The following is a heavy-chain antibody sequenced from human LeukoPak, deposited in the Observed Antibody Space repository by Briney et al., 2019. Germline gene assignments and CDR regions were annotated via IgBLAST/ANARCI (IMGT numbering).Heavy chain of an antibody. CDR3: ARVGYCRSTSCYTFDY. J-gene: IGHJ4*02. D-gene: IGHD2-2*02. CDR2: INPNSGGT. V-gene: IGHV1-2*02. Sequence: ASVKVSCKASGYTFTGYYMHWVRQAPGQGLEWMGWINPNSGGTNYAQKFQGRVTMTRDTSISTAYMELSRLRSDDTAVYYCARVGYCRSTSCYTFDYWGQGTLVTVSS. CDR1: GYTFTGYY.